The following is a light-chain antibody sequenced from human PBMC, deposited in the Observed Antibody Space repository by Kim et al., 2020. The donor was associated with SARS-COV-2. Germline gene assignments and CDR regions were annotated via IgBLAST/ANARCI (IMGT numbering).Light chain of an antibody. CDR1: QSVSSN. CDR2: GAS. CDR3: HQYNNCPLT. J-gene: IGKJ4*01. Sequence: EIVMTQSPATLSVSPGERATLSCRASQSVSSNLAWYQQNPGQAPRLLIYGASTRATGIPARFSGSGSGTEFTLTISSLQSEDFAVYYCHQYNNCPLTFGGGTKVDIK. V-gene: IGKV3-15*01.